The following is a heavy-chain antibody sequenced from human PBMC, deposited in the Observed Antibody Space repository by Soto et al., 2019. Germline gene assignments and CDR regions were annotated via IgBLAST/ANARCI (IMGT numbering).Heavy chain of an antibody. J-gene: IGHJ6*02. CDR3: ARVDTAMAGEDMDV. D-gene: IGHD5-18*01. V-gene: IGHV4-39*01. CDR2: IYYSGST. CDR1: GGSISSSSYY. Sequence: SETLSLTCTVSGGSISSSSYYWGWIRQPPGKGLEWIGSIYYSGSTYYNPSLKSRVTISVDTSKNQFSLKLSSVTAADTAVYYCARVDTAMAGEDMDVWGQGTTVNVSS.